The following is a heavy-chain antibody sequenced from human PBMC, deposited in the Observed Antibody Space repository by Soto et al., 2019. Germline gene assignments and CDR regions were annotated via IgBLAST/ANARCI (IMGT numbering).Heavy chain of an antibody. D-gene: IGHD6-13*01. CDR3: ARLTPPFPEQIDD. V-gene: IGHV5-51*01. J-gene: IGHJ4*02. Sequence: GESLKISCKGSGYSFTSCWIGWVRQMPGKGLEWMGIIYPGDSDTRYSPSFQGQVTISADKSISTAYLQWSSLKASDTAMYYCARLTPPFPEQIDDWGQGTLVTVSS. CDR2: IYPGDSDT. CDR1: GYSFTSCW.